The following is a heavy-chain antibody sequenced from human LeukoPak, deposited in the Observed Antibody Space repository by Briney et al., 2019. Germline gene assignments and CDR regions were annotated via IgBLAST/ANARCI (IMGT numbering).Heavy chain of an antibody. V-gene: IGHV1-2*02. CDR1: GYSFTGYY. CDR2: INPNSGGT. J-gene: IGHJ4*02. D-gene: IGHD2-2*01. CDR3: ARVGGEGYCSSTSCYDY. Sequence: ASVNVSCKASGYSFTGYYMHWVRQAPGQGLEWMGWINPNSGGTNYAQKFQGRVTMTRDTSTSIAYMELSRLRSDDTAVYYCARVGGEGYCSSTSCYDYWGQGTLVTVSS.